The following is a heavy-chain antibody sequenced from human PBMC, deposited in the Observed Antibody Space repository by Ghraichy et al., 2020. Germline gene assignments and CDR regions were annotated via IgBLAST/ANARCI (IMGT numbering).Heavy chain of an antibody. CDR3: AREGSIPGYSSGWYPEGRFDI. D-gene: IGHD6-19*01. V-gene: IGHV4-59*01. Sequence: GSLRLSCTVSGGSISSYYWSWIRQPPGKGLEWIGYIYYSGSTNYNPSLKSRVTISVDTSKNQFSLKLSSVTAADTAVYYCAREGSIPGYSSGWYPEGRFDIWGQGTMVTVSS. CDR2: IYYSGST. CDR1: GGSISSYY. J-gene: IGHJ3*02.